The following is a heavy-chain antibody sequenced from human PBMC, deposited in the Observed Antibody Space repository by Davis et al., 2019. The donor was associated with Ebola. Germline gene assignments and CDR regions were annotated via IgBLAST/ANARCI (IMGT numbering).Heavy chain of an antibody. CDR2: INHSGST. V-gene: IGHV4-34*01. J-gene: IGHJ6*02. CDR1: GGSFSGYY. CDR3: ARVTTYYYYYGMDV. Sequence: SETLSLTCAVYGGSFSGYYWRWIRQPPGKGLEWIGEINHSGSTNYNPSLKSRVTISVDTSKNQFSLKLSSVTAADTAVYYCARVTTYYYYYGMDVWGQGTTVTVSS. D-gene: IGHD1-14*01.